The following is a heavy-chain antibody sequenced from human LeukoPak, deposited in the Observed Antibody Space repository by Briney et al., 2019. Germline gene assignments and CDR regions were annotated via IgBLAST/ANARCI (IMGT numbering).Heavy chain of an antibody. J-gene: IGHJ4*02. CDR2: ISYDGSNK. CDR1: GFTFSSYT. V-gene: IGHV3-30-3*01. D-gene: IGHD3-22*01. CDR3: AKDGGNDSSGYYSGYFDY. Sequence: GSLRLSCAASGFTFSSYTMHWVRQAPGKGLEWVAVISYDGSNKYYADSVKGRFTISRDNSKNSLYLQMNSLRAEDTALYYCAKDGGNDSSGYYSGYFDYWGQGTLVTVSS.